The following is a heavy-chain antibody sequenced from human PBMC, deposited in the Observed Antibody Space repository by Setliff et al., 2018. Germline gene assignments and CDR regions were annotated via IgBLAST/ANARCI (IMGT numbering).Heavy chain of an antibody. CDR2: ISSSGSTI. CDR1: GFTFGDYA. Sequence: PGGSLRLSCTASGFTFGDYAMSWVRQAPGKGLEWVGFISSSGSTIYYADSVKGRFTISRDNAKNSLYLQMNSLRAEDTAVYYCARGAYGDYYFDYWGQGTLVTVSS. J-gene: IGHJ4*02. V-gene: IGHV3-48*03. D-gene: IGHD4-17*01. CDR3: ARGAYGDYYFDY.